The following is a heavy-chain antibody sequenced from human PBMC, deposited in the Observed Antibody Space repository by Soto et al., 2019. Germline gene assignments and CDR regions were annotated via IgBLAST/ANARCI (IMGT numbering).Heavy chain of an antibody. D-gene: IGHD3-22*01. V-gene: IGHV5-51*01. J-gene: IGHJ5*02. CDR3: ARPEIPTRSNDYDYPFDL. Sequence: PGASLKISCKASGYIFSIYFIGWVRQMPGKGLEWMGIIYPGDSDTRYNPSFQGQVTISVDKSTSTAYLEWNSLKASDTAIYYCARPEIPTRSNDYDYPFDLWGQGTLVTVSS. CDR1: GYIFSIYF. CDR2: IYPGDSDT.